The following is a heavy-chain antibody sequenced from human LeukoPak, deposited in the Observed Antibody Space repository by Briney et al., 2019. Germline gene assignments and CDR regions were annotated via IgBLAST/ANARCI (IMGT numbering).Heavy chain of an antibody. CDR1: GFTFSTCE. V-gene: IGHV3-48*03. Sequence: PGGSLRLSCAASGFTFSTCEMNWVRQAPGKGLEWVSYIDSSSSSIYYADPVKGRFTISRDNAKNSPYLQMNSLRAEDTAVYYCAKAGRLTRPGYWGQGTLVTVSS. CDR2: IDSSSSSI. D-gene: IGHD6-6*01. CDR3: AKAGRLTRPGY. J-gene: IGHJ4*02.